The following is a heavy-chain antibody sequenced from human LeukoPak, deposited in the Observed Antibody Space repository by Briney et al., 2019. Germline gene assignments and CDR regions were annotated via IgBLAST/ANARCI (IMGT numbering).Heavy chain of an antibody. CDR3: ARPMYSSSSQGGFDY. CDR1: GGSISSSSYY. D-gene: IGHD6-6*01. Sequence: SETLSLTCTVSGGSISSSSYYWGWIRQPPGKGLEWIGSIYYSGSTYYNPSLKSRVTISVDTSKNQFSLKLSSVTAADTAVYYCARPMYSSSSQGGFDYWGQGTLVTVSS. CDR2: IYYSGST. V-gene: IGHV4-39*01. J-gene: IGHJ4*02.